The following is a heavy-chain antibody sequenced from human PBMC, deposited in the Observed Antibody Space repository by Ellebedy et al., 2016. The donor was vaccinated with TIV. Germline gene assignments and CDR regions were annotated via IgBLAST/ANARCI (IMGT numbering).Heavy chain of an antibody. J-gene: IGHJ4*02. Sequence: GESLKISXAASGFTFSSYAMSWVRQAPGKGLEWVSAISGSGGSTYYADSVKGRFTISRDNSKNTLYLQMNSLRAEDTAVYYCARDTRKRWLQLGGDFDYWGQGTLVTVSS. D-gene: IGHD5-24*01. CDR2: ISGSGGST. V-gene: IGHV3-23*01. CDR3: ARDTRKRWLQLGGDFDY. CDR1: GFTFSSYA.